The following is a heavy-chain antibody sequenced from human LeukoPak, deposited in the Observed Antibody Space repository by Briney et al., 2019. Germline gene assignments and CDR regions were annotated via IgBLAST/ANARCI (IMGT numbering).Heavy chain of an antibody. Sequence: GGSLKLSCAASGFTFSGSAIHWVRQSSGKGLEWVGQIDKKDKGYATATAYAASVKGRFTISRDDSINTAYLQMKSLKTEDTALYYCTRDSGTYNWSDPWGQGTLVTVSS. CDR2: IDKKDKGYATAT. V-gene: IGHV3-73*01. CDR1: GFTFSGSA. CDR3: TRDSGTYNWSDP. D-gene: IGHD1-26*01. J-gene: IGHJ5*02.